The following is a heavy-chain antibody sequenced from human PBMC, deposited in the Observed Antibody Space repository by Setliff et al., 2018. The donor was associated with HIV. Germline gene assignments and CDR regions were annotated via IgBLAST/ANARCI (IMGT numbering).Heavy chain of an antibody. Sequence: ASVKVSCKASRGTFSSYAISWVRQAPGQGLEWMGIIYPGGARRSYAQKFQGRVTMTWDTSTSTVYMELSSLRSEDTAFYYCARSAHDSETGYWGQGTLVTVSS. CDR3: ARSAHDSETGY. D-gene: IGHD5-12*01. CDR2: IYPGGARR. CDR1: RGTFSSYA. V-gene: IGHV1-46*01. J-gene: IGHJ4*02.